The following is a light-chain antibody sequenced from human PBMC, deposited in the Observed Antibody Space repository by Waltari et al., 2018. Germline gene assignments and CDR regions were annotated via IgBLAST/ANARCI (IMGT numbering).Light chain of an antibody. CDR3: QQANSFPIT. Sequence: IKITQPPSSVSASVGDRVTLTCRASQDIRNWLAWYQQKPGKAPNLLIYATSSLQTGVPSRFSGSGSGTEFTLTISSLQPEDFATYYCQQANSFPITFGPGTKVDFK. V-gene: IGKV1-12*01. CDR1: QDIRNW. J-gene: IGKJ3*01. CDR2: ATS.